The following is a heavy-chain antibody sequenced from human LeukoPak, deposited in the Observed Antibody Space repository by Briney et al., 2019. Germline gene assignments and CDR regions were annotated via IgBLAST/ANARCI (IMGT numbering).Heavy chain of an antibody. CDR2: ISAYNGNT. CDR1: GYTLTSYG. Sequence: AAVKVSCKSSGYTLTSYGISWVRQAPGQGREWMGCISAYNGNTNYAPKLQGRVTMTTDTSTSTAYMELRSLRSDDTAVYYCARVSRTDYYYGMDVWGQGTTVTVSS. V-gene: IGHV1-18*01. J-gene: IGHJ6*02. CDR3: ARVSRTDYYYGMDV.